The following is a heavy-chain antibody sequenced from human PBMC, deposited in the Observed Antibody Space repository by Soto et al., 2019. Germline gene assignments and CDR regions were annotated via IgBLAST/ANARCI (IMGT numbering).Heavy chain of an antibody. J-gene: IGHJ4*02. CDR2: ISYDGSNK. V-gene: IGHV3-30-3*01. D-gene: IGHD5-18*01. CDR1: GISFSRKA. CDR3: ADQGSYS. Sequence: PGGSLRLSCAASGISFSRKAMHWVRQAPGKGLEWVSIISYDGSNKYYADSVKGRFTIARDNSKNTLYLQMNSLRAEDTAVYYCADQGSYSWGQGTLVTVSS.